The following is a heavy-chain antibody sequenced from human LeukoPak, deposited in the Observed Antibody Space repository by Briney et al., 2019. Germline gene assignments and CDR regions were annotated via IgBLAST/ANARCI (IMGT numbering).Heavy chain of an antibody. J-gene: IGHJ5*02. CDR3: AKVSAPLLWFGGRNWFDP. CDR2: INHSGST. Sequence: PSETLSLTCAVYGGSFSGYYWSWIRQPPGKGLEWIGEINHSGSTNYNPSLKSRVTISVDTSKNQFSLKLSSVTAADTAVYYCAKVSAPLLWFGGRNWFDPWGQGTLVTVSS. D-gene: IGHD3-10*01. CDR1: GGSFSGYY. V-gene: IGHV4-34*01.